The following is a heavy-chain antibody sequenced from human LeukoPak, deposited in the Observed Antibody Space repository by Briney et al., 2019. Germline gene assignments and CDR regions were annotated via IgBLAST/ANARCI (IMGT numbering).Heavy chain of an antibody. CDR2: IKSDGIST. V-gene: IGHV3-74*01. CDR3: VRDRYYTMDV. CDR1: GFTFSSTW. Sequence: GESLRLSCAASGFTFSSTWMHWVRQAPGKGLVWVSRIKSDGISTIYADSVKGRFIISRDNAKNTLYLQMNSLRAEDSAVYYCVRDRYYTMDVWGKGTTVSVSS. J-gene: IGHJ6*03.